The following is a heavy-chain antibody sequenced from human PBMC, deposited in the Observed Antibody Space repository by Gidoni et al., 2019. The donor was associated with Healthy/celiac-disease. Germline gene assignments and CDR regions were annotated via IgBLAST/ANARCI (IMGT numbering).Heavy chain of an antibody. D-gene: IGHD5-18*01. J-gene: IGHJ4*02. Sequence: QVQLPESCPGLVKPSETLSLTPTVSGGSISIYYWSWIRQPAGKGLEWIGRINTSGSTNDNPSLKSRVTMSVDTSKNQFSLKLSSVTAADTAVYYCAIGGYSYGLLFDYWGQGTLVTVSS. CDR2: INTSGST. CDR1: GGSISIYY. V-gene: IGHV4-4*07. CDR3: AIGGYSYGLLFDY.